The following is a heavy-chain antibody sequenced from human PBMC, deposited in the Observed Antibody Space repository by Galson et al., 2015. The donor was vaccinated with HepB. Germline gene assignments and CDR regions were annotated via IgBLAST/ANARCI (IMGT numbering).Heavy chain of an antibody. CDR3: TRRSALQWLDT. CDR2: IRSKANSYAT. J-gene: IGHJ5*02. V-gene: IGHV3-73*01. D-gene: IGHD5-12*01. Sequence: SLRLSCAASGFTFSGSAMHWVRQASGKGLEWVGRIRSKANSYATAYAASVKGRFTISRDDSKNTAYLQMNSLKTEDTAVYYCTRRSALQWLDTWGQGTLVTVSS. CDR1: GFTFSGSA.